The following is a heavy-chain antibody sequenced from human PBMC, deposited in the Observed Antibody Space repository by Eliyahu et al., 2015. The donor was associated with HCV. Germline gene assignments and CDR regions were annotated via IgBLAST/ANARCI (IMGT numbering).Heavy chain of an antibody. J-gene: IGHJ5*02. CDR3: ARIRLGPRYSSSSGDNWFDP. V-gene: IGHV2-26*01. CDR2: IFSNDEK. CDR1: GFSLSNAKMG. Sequence: QVTLKESGPVLVKPTETLTLTCTVSGFSLSNAKMGXSWIRQPPGKALXWLAHIFSNDEKSYSTSLKSRLTISKDTSKSQVVLTMTNMDPVDTATYYCARIRLGPRYSSSSGDNWFDPWGQGTLVTVSS. D-gene: IGHD6-6*01.